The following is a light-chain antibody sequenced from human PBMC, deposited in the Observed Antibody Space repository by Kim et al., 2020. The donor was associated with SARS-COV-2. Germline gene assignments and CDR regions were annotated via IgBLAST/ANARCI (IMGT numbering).Light chain of an antibody. J-gene: IGKJ2*01. CDR3: PQYYSYPYT. CDR1: QSSSRL. Sequence: SASVGDRVNHTCRASQSSSRLLAWYQQKPGKAPKLVIYDASNFQIGVPSRFSASGSGTESTLTISSLQPDDFATYHCPQYYSYPYTFGQGPKLE. CDR2: DAS. V-gene: IGKV1-5*01.